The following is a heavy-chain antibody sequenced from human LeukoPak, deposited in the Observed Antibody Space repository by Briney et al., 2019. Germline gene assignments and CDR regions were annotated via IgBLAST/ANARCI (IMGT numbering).Heavy chain of an antibody. Sequence: PSETLSLTCTVSGGSISSHYWSSIRQPPGKGLEWIGYSNYRGSTDYNPSLKSRVTFSVDTSKNQFSLRLTSVTAADMAVYYCGRRTYYDTLTGYNYWYFDLWGRGTLVTVSS. V-gene: IGHV4-59*11. D-gene: IGHD3-9*01. J-gene: IGHJ2*01. CDR1: GGSISSHY. CDR2: SNYRGST. CDR3: GRRTYYDTLTGYNYWYFDL.